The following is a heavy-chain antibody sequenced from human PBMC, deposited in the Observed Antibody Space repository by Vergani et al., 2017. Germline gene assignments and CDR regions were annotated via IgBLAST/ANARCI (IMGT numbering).Heavy chain of an antibody. CDR2: ISAYNGNT. CDR3: ARALYSSSWSTFDY. D-gene: IGHD6-13*01. Sequence: QVQLVQSGAEVKKPGASVKVSCKASGYTFTGYYMHWVRQAPGQGLEWMGWISAYNGNTNYAQKLQGRVTMTTDTSTSTAYMELRSLRSDDTAVYYCARALYSSSWSTFDYWGQGTLVTVSS. V-gene: IGHV1-18*04. CDR1: GYTFTGYY. J-gene: IGHJ4*02.